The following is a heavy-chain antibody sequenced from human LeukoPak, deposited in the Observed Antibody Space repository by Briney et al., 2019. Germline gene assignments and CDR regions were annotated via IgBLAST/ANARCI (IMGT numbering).Heavy chain of an antibody. CDR1: GFTFSSHW. D-gene: IGHD5-18*01. CDR2: INSDGRST. J-gene: IGHJ4*02. CDR3: ARAGYSYGCDS. Sequence: PGASLRPSCAASGFTFSSHWMHWVRQAPGKGLVWVSRINSDGRSTSYAHSVKGRFTSSRDNAKNTLYLQMNSLRAEHTAVYYCARAGYSYGCDSWGQGTLVTVSS. V-gene: IGHV3-74*01.